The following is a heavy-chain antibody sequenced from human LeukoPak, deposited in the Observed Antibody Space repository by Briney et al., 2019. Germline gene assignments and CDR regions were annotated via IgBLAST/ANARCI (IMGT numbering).Heavy chain of an antibody. V-gene: IGHV3-30*04. CDR1: EFTFSTYA. Sequence: PGRSLRLSCAASEFTFSTYAMHWVRQAPGKGLEWVAVISYDGSNKYYADSVKGRFTISRDNSKNTLYLQMNSLRAEDTAVYYCAKDFRGYYYYMDVWGKGTTVTVSS. CDR3: AKDFRGYYYYMDV. D-gene: IGHD5-24*01. CDR2: ISYDGSNK. J-gene: IGHJ6*03.